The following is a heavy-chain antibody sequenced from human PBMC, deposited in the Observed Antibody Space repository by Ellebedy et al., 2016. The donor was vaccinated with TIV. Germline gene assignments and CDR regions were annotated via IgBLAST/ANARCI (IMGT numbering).Heavy chain of an antibody. CDR2: IDWEGDK. V-gene: IGHV2-70*11. Sequence: SGPTLVKPTQTLTLTCTFSGFSLTTSGMCVSWIRQPPGKALEWLARIDWEGDKHYNKSLKTRLAISSDTSKNQVVLTMTNMDPVDTATYYCARYTTSSRHFDYWGQGTLVTVSS. CDR3: ARYTTSSRHFDY. CDR1: GFSLTTSGMC. D-gene: IGHD3-16*01. J-gene: IGHJ4*02.